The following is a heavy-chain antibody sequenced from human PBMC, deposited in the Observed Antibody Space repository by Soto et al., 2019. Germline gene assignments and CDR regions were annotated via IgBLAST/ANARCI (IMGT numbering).Heavy chain of an antibody. V-gene: IGHV3-30*03. Sequence: PGGSLRLSCAASGFSFSRYPMAWARLAPGKGLEWVTATPYDGGLKHYGYSQKAGFTISRDNSKTTLYLQMNSLRVEDTATYYCAGALENPAFYFGLNVWGQGTTVTVS. D-gene: IGHD1-1*01. J-gene: IGHJ6*02. CDR2: TPYDGGLK. CDR3: AGALENPAFYFGLNV. CDR1: GFSFSRYP.